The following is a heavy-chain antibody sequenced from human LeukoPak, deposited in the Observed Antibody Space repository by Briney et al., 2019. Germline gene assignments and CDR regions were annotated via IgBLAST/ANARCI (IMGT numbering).Heavy chain of an antibody. CDR3: AKDIGYGDSQHYYYGMDV. Sequence: GRSLRLSCAASGFTFDDYAMHWVRQAPGKGLEWVSGISWNSGSIGYADSVKGRFTISRDNAKNSLYLQMNSLRAEDTALYYCAKDIGYGDSQHYYYGMDVWGQGTTVTVSS. CDR2: ISWNSGSI. V-gene: IGHV3-9*01. D-gene: IGHD4-17*01. CDR1: GFTFDDYA. J-gene: IGHJ6*02.